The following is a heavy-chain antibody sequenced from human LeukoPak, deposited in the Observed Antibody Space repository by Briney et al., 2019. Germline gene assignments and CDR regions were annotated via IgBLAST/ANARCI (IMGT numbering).Heavy chain of an antibody. D-gene: IGHD1-14*01. J-gene: IGHJ4*02. CDR2: ISGSGGST. CDR1: GFTFSSYA. CDR3: AKDFRRTGSYYFDY. V-gene: IGHV3-23*01. Sequence: GGTLRLSCAASGFTFSSYAMSWVRQAPGKGLEWVSAISGSGGSTYYADSVKGRFTISRDNSKKTLYLQMNSLRAEDTAVYYCAKDFRRTGSYYFDYWGQGTLVTVSS.